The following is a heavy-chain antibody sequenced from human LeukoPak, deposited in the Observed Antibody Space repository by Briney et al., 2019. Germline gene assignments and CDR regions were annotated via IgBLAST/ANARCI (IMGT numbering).Heavy chain of an antibody. J-gene: IGHJ6*02. Sequence: SVKVSCKASGGTFSSYAISWVRQAPGQGLEWMGGIIPIFGTANYAQKFQGRVTITADESTSTAYMELSSLRSEDTAVYYCARDQADSSSWATLKSHYYYGMDVWGQGTTVTVSS. CDR3: ARDQADSSSWATLKSHYYYGMDV. V-gene: IGHV1-69*13. CDR2: IIPIFGTA. D-gene: IGHD6-13*01. CDR1: GGTFSSYA.